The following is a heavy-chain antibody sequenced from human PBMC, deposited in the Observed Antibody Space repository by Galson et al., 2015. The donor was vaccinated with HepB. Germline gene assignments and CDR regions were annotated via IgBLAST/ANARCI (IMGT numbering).Heavy chain of an antibody. V-gene: IGHV3-74*01. J-gene: IGHJ6*03. CDR3: ARDLRYYDILTGYYYYMDV. CDR2: INSDGSST. CDR1: GFTFSSYW. D-gene: IGHD3-9*01. Sequence: SLRLSCAASGFTFSSYWMHWVRQAPGKGLVWVSRINSDGSSTSYADSVKGRFTISRDNAKNTLYLQMNSLRAEDTAVYYCARDLRYYDILTGYYYYMDVWGKGTTVTVSS.